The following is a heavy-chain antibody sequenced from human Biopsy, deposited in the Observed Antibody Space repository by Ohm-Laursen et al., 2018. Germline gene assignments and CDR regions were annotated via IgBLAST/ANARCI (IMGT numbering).Heavy chain of an antibody. J-gene: IGHJ4*02. V-gene: IGHV3-30*18. D-gene: IGHD3-22*01. CDR3: AKDYRDSRGIFGIVVVRPLDY. CDR1: GFTVSRNY. Sequence: SLRLSCAASGFTVSRNYMTRVRQAPGKGLEWVATMSYDGTQKYYGDSVKGRFTISRDNSKNTLYLQMNSLRAEDTAVYYCAKDYRDSRGIFGIVVVRPLDYWGQGSLVTVSS. CDR2: MSYDGTQK.